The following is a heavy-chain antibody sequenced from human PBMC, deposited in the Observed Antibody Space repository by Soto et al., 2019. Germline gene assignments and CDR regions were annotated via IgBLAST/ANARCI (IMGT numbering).Heavy chain of an antibody. CDR2: IKSKTDGGTT. V-gene: IGHV3-15*07. CDR1: GFTFSNAW. J-gene: IGHJ6*02. CDR3: TTAIAGAATPLRDYYYGMDV. Sequence: PGGSLRLSCAASGFTFSNAWMNWVRQAPGKGLEWVGRIKSKTDGGTTDYAAPVKGRFTISRDDSKNTLYLQMNSLKTEDTAVYYCTTAIAGAATPLRDYYYGMDVWGQGTTVTVSS. D-gene: IGHD6-19*01.